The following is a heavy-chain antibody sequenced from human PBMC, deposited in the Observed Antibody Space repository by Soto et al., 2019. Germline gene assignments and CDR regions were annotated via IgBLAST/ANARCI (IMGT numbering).Heavy chain of an antibody. CDR2: IYYSGST. D-gene: IGHD6-13*01. V-gene: IGHV4-31*03. J-gene: IGHJ6*02. CDR3: ARETYSSNHTYYYYYGMDV. Sequence: SETLSLACTVSGGSISSGGYYWSWIRQHPGKGLEWIGYIYYSGSTYYNPSLKSRVTISVDTSKNQFSLKLSSVTAADTAVYYCARETYSSNHTYYYYYGMDVWRHGTTVTVS. CDR1: GGSISSGGYY.